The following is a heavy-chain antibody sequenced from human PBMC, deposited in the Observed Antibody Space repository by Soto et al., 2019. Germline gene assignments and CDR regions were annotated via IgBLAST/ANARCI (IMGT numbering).Heavy chain of an antibody. CDR1: GYTFTNYG. J-gene: IGHJ4*02. CDR3: ARGNSPGDFDY. D-gene: IGHD4-17*01. CDR2: INTYNGNT. V-gene: IGHV1-18*01. Sequence: QVQLVQSGGEVKKPGASVKVSCKASGYTFTNYGVNWVRQAPGQGLEWMGWINTYNGNTNYAQRLQGRVTLTTDTSTRTAYKEPRRLNSDGTAVDYCARGNSPGDFDYRGQGTLVTVSS.